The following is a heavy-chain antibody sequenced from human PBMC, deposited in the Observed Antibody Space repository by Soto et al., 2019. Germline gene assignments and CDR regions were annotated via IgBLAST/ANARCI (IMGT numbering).Heavy chain of an antibody. CDR2: ISWDGGST. Sequence: GESLKISCAASGFTFDDYTMHWVRQAPGKGLEWVSLISWDGGSTYYADSVKGRFTISRDNSKNSLYLQMNSLRTEDTALYYCAKDIGGSSGDAFDIWGQGTMVTVSS. D-gene: IGHD1-26*01. CDR3: AKDIGGSSGDAFDI. CDR1: GFTFDDYT. J-gene: IGHJ3*02. V-gene: IGHV3-43*01.